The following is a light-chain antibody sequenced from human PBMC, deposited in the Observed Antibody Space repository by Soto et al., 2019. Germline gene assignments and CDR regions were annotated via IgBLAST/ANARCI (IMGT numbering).Light chain of an antibody. J-gene: IGLJ2*01. V-gene: IGLV2-8*01. CDR3: SSFAGGTTLG. CDR2: EVN. Sequence: QSVLTQPPSASGSPGQSVTISCTGTSSDVGAYDYVSWYQQHPGKAPKLIIYEVNKRPSGVPDRFSGSKSGNTAYLTVSGLQPEDEADYHCSSFAGGTTLGFGGGTKLTVL. CDR1: SSDVGAYDY.